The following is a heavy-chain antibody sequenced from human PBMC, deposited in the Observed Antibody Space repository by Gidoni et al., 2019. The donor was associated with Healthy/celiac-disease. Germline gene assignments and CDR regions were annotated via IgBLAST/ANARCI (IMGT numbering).Heavy chain of an antibody. J-gene: IGHJ4*02. CDR2: ISYDGSNK. Sequence: QVQLVESGGGVVQPGRSLRLSCAASGFTFSSYAMHWVRQAPGKGLEWVAVISYDGSNKYYADSVKGRFTISRDNSKNTLYLQMNSLRAEDTAVYYCARDELGYCSGGSCYGPDYWGQGTLVTVSS. CDR1: GFTFSSYA. V-gene: IGHV3-30-3*01. CDR3: ARDELGYCSGGSCYGPDY. D-gene: IGHD2-15*01.